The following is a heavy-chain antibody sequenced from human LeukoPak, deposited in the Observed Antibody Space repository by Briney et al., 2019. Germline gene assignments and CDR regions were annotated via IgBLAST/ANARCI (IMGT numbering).Heavy chain of an antibody. V-gene: IGHV3-23*01. CDR3: AKTRGGNPRYYFDY. J-gene: IGHJ4*01. CDR1: GFTFTNPA. CDR2: VSGTGDFI. Sequence: GGSLRLSXAASGFTFTNPAMGWVRQAPGKGLEWVSVVSGTGDFIYYGDSVKGQFTISRDNSKNTLYLHMSSLRAEDTAFYYCAKTRGGNPRYYFDYWGHGTLVTVSS. D-gene: IGHD4-23*01.